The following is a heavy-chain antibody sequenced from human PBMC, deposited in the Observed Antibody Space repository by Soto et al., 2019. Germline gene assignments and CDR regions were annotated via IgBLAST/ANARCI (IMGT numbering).Heavy chain of an antibody. CDR3: ATFGYSGSWWLDYFDY. J-gene: IGHJ4*02. CDR2: IYPGDSDT. Sequence: YWSWIRQHPGKGLEWMGIIYPGDSDTRYSPSFQGQVTISADKSISTAYLQWSSLKASDTAMYYCATFGYSGSWWLDYFDYWGQGTLVTVSS. CDR1: YW. D-gene: IGHD6-13*01. V-gene: IGHV5-51*01.